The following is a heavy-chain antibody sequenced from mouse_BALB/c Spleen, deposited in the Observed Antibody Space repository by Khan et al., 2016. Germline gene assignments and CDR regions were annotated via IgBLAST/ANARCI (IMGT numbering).Heavy chain of an antibody. CDR2: IDTSDSYT. CDR3: ARGYDGSSSAWFAY. D-gene: IGHD1-1*01. Sequence: QVQLQQPGAELVMPGASVKMSCKASGYTFTDYWMHWVKQRPGQGLEWIGAIDTSDSYTSYNQKFKGKATLTVDESSSTAYLQLSSLTSEDSAVYYGARGYDGSSSAWFAYWGQGTLVTVSA. V-gene: IGHV1-69*01. J-gene: IGHJ3*01. CDR1: GYTFTDYW.